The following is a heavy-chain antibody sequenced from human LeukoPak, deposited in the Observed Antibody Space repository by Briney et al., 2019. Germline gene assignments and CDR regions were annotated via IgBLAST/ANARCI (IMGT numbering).Heavy chain of an antibody. D-gene: IGHD4-11*01. V-gene: IGHV4-59*06. CDR3: ARESSVTTSAYDY. CDR1: GGSISSYY. J-gene: IGHJ4*02. CDR2: IYYSGST. Sequence: SETLSFTCTVSGGSISSYYWSWIRQHPGKGLEWIGYIYYSGSTYYNPSLKSRVTISVDTSKNQFSLKLSSVTAADTAVYYCARESSVTTSAYDYWGQGTLVTVSS.